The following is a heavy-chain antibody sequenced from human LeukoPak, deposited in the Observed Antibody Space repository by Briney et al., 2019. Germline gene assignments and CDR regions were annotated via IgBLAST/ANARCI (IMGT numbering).Heavy chain of an antibody. Sequence: PGGSLRLSCAASGFTLSSYNMNWVRQAPGKGPEWISYISSTSNTMYYADSVKGRFTISRDNAKNSLYLQMNSLRAEDTAVYYCARNHYYYYMDVWGKGTTVTVSS. CDR1: GFTLSSYN. CDR2: ISSTSNTM. V-gene: IGHV3-48*01. J-gene: IGHJ6*03. CDR3: ARNHYYYYMDV.